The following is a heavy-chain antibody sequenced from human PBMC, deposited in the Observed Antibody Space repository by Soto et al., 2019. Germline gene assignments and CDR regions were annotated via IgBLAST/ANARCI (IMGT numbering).Heavy chain of an antibody. V-gene: IGHV3-30-3*02. CDR1: GVSFWSYA. CDR2: ISYDGSNK. D-gene: IGHD1-7*01. Sequence: GGSLRLASAASGVSFWSYAMHWVRQAPGKGLEWVAVISYDGSNKYYADSVKGRFTISRDNSKNTLYLQMDSLRAEDTAVYYCARGDNWNYSEIYYGMDVWAQGTTVTVSS. CDR3: ARGDNWNYSEIYYGMDV. J-gene: IGHJ6*02.